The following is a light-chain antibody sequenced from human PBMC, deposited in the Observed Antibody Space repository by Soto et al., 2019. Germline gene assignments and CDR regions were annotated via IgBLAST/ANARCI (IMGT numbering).Light chain of an antibody. J-gene: IGKJ1*01. Sequence: QSPATLSLYKGERATLSCRASLDVNGYLAWYQQKPGQAPRLLIYDASNRAAGIPARFSGSGSGTEFTLTISSLQSEDFAVYYCQQYNNLPRTFGQVTNVDIK. V-gene: IGKV3D-15*01. CDR1: LDVNGY. CDR3: QQYNNLPRT. CDR2: DAS.